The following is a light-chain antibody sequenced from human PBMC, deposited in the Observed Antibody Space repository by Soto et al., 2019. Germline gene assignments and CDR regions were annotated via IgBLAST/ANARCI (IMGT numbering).Light chain of an antibody. Sequence: QSALTQPASVSGSPGQSITISCTGTSSDVGSYNLVSWYQQHPGKAPKVMIYEVSNRPSGVSNRFSGSKSGNTASLTISGLQAEDEADYYCCSYAGSSTYGFGTGTKLTVL. CDR2: EVS. V-gene: IGLV2-23*02. CDR3: CSYAGSSTYG. CDR1: SSDVGSYNL. J-gene: IGLJ1*01.